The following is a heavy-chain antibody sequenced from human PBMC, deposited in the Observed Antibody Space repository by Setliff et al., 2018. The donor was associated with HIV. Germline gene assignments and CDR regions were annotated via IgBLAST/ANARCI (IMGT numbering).Heavy chain of an antibody. J-gene: IGHJ6*03. CDR3: ARRFVDTAMPTGYYYYYMDV. CDR2: INPNSGGT. Sequence: ASVKVSCKASGYTFTGYYMHWVRQAPGQGLEWMGWINPNSGGTNYAQKFQGRVTMTRNTSISTAYMELSSLRSEDTAVYYCARRFVDTAMPTGYYYYYMDVWGKGTTVTVSS. D-gene: IGHD5-18*01. V-gene: IGHV1-2*02. CDR1: GYTFTGYY.